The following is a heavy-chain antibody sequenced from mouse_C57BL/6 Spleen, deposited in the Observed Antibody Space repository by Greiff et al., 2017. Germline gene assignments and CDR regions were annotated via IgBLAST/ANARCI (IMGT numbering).Heavy chain of an antibody. Sequence: VKLVESGPELVKPGASVKISCTASGFAFSSSWMTWVQQRPGKGLEWIGRIYPGDGDTNYNGKFKGQATLTADKSSSTAYMQLSRLTSEDSAVXFCARVNWDGYWGQGTTLTVSS. CDR1: GFAFSSSW. J-gene: IGHJ2*01. D-gene: IGHD4-1*01. CDR2: IYPGDGDT. CDR3: ARVNWDGY. V-gene: IGHV1-82*01.